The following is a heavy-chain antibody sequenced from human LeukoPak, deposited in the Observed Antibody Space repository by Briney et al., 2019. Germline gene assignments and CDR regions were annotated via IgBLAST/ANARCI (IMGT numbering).Heavy chain of an antibody. J-gene: IGHJ3*02. D-gene: IGHD3-22*01. V-gene: IGHV3-30*18. Sequence: GGSLRLSCAASGFTFSSYGMHWVRQAPGKGLEWVAVISYDGSNKYYADSVKGRFTISRDNSKNTLYLQMNSLRAEDTAVYYCAKVIVVVITGDAFDIWGQGTMVTVSS. CDR1: GFTFSSYG. CDR2: ISYDGSNK. CDR3: AKVIVVVITGDAFDI.